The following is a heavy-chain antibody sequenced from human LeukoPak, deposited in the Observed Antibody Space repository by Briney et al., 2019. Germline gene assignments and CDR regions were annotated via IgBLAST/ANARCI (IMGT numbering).Heavy chain of an antibody. CDR3: ARDPRWLTPDCTSTSCYENYFDP. CDR1: GYSISSGYQ. Sequence: SDTQSLTCVVSGYSISSGYQWAWIRQSPGKGLEWIGSIYHTGSAHYNPSLQSRVTISVDTSNNRFSLKLNSVTAADTAIYYCARDPRWLTPDCTSTSCYENYFDPWGQGTLVTVSS. CDR2: IYHTGSA. J-gene: IGHJ5*02. V-gene: IGHV4-38-2*02. D-gene: IGHD2-2*01.